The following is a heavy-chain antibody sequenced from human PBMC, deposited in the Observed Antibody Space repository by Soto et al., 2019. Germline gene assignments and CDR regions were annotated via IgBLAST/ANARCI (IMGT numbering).Heavy chain of an antibody. CDR2: IYSTVNT. D-gene: IGHD2-2*03. CDR3: ARLNGYCVSTNCHGYYGMDV. CDR1: GRAVSNNSYS. Sequence: SESLSRTYIISGRAVSNNSYSWRWMPHSPGKGLEWIGTIYSTVNTYYTPSLLSRVTISVDTSKNEFSLRLSSVTAADTAVYYCARLNGYCVSTNCHGYYGMDVWGQGTTVS. J-gene: IGHJ6*02. V-gene: IGHV4-39*01.